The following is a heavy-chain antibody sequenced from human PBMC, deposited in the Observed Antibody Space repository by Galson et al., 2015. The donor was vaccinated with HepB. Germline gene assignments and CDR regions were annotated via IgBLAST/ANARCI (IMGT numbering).Heavy chain of an antibody. CDR2: INRSGGST. J-gene: IGHJ6*02. V-gene: IGHV1-46*01. CDR3: ARRLTGTTGGMDV. CDR1: GYTFTSYY. Sequence: SVKVSCKASGYTFTSYYIHWVRQAPGQGLEWMGIINRSGGSTSYAQKFQGRVTMTRDTSTSTVYMELSSLRSEDTAVYYCARRLTGTTGGMDVWGQGTTVTVSS. D-gene: IGHD1-20*01.